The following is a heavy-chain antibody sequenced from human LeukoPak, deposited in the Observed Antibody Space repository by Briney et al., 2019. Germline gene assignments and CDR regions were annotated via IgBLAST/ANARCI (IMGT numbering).Heavy chain of an antibody. J-gene: IGHJ3*02. D-gene: IGHD3-10*01. CDR1: GYTFTSYD. Sequence: ASVKVSCKASGYTFTSYDINWVRQATRQGLEWMGWMNPNSGNTGYAQKFRGRVTMTRNTSISTAYMELSSLRSEDTAVYYCARADGELLSYAFDIWGQGTMVTVSS. V-gene: IGHV1-8*01. CDR2: MNPNSGNT. CDR3: ARADGELLSYAFDI.